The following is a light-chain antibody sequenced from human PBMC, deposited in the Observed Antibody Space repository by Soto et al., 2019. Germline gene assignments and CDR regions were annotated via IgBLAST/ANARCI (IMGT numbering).Light chain of an antibody. Sequence: EIVMTQSPATLTVSPGEGATLSCRASRGVSANYLAWYQQKPGQAPTLLIYGASIRAAGIPDRFSGSGSGTDFTLTISRLEPEDFSVYYCQQYGSSGTFGQGTKVDIK. CDR3: QQYGSSGT. CDR1: RGVSANY. CDR2: GAS. V-gene: IGKV3-20*01. J-gene: IGKJ1*01.